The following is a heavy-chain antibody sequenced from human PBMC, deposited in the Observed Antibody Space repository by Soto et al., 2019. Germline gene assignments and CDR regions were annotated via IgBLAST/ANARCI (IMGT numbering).Heavy chain of an antibody. V-gene: IGHV3-73*01. Sequence: GGSLRLSCAASGFTFSGSAIHWVRQASGKGLEWIARIRTKSNVYATTYAASVKGRFTISRDDSKNMAYLQMNGLKTEDTAMYYCSRVEYVTSSPIGWGQGTLVTVSS. D-gene: IGHD6-6*01. J-gene: IGHJ4*02. CDR1: GFTFSGSA. CDR3: SRVEYVTSSPIG. CDR2: IRTKSNVYAT.